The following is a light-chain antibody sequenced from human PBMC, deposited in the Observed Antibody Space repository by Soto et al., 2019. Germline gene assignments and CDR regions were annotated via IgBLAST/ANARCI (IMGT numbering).Light chain of an antibody. V-gene: IGKV3-15*01. J-gene: IGKJ2*01. CDR1: QSVSSY. CDR3: QQYSTWPPRYT. CDR2: RAS. Sequence: EIVMTQSPATLSVSPGGRATLSCRASQSVSSYLAWYQQRPGQPPRLLIYRASTRATGVPARFSGSVSGTEFSLTISSLQSEDFALYYCQQYSTWPPRYTFGQGTKLEI.